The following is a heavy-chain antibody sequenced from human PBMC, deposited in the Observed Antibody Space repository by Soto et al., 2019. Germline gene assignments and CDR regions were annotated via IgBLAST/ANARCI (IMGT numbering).Heavy chain of an antibody. Sequence: QMQVVQSGPEVKQPGTSMKVSCKASGFPFINSAVQWVRQAPGERLQWIGWIIVGSGNTNYAQELQGRLTITQDVPTNTAYMELTGLRSEDTALYYCAAELYSGGSCCSFDIWGQGTMITVSS. CDR3: AAELYSGGSCCSFDI. CDR2: IIVGSGNT. CDR1: GFPFINSA. D-gene: IGHD2-15*01. J-gene: IGHJ3*02. V-gene: IGHV1-58*01.